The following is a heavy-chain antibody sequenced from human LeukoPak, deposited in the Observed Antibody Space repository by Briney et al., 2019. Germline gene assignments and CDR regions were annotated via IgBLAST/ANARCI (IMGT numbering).Heavy chain of an antibody. D-gene: IGHD3-22*01. CDR2: IYYSGST. J-gene: IGHJ4*02. CDR3: ARMDYYDSSGRWYYFDY. CDR1: DGSISSSSYY. V-gene: IGHV4-39*07. Sequence: PSETLSLTCTVSDGSISSSSYYWGWIRQPPGKGLEWIGSIYYSGSTYYNPSLKSRVTISVDTSKNQFSLKLSSVTAADTAVYYCARMDYYDSSGRWYYFDYWGQGTLVTVSS.